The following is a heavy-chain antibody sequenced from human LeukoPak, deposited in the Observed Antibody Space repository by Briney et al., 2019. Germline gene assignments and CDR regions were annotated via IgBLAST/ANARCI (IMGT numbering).Heavy chain of an antibody. CDR3: ARCYYDGSGFYYYFDY. Sequence: ETLSLTCTVSGGSIRSSYYYWGWIRQPPGKGLEWVSVIYSGGNTYYTDSVKGRFTISRDNPKNTVFLQMGSLRGEDTAVYYCARCYYDGSGFYYYFDYWGQGTLVTVSS. V-gene: IGHV3-53*01. CDR2: IYSGGNT. J-gene: IGHJ4*02. D-gene: IGHD3-22*01. CDR1: GGSIRSSYYY.